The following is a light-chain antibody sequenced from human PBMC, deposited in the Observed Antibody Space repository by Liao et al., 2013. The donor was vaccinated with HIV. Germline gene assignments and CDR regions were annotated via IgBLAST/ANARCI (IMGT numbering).Light chain of an antibody. Sequence: SYELTQPPSVSVAPGQTAVITCGGNNIGSKSVHWYQQKPGQAPVLVIDYDSDRPSGIPERFSGSNSGNTATLTISRVEAGDEADYYCQVWDSSRDHPYVFGTGTKVTVL. CDR2: YDS. CDR3: QVWDSSRDHPYV. CDR1: NIGSKS. V-gene: IGLV3-21*01. J-gene: IGLJ1*01.